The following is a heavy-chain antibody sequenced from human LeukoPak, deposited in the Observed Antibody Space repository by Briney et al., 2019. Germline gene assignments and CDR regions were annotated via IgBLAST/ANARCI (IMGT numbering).Heavy chain of an antibody. CDR3: ARELRVSGSYTYYFDY. CDR1: GYTFTGYY. CDR2: INPNSGGT. Sequence: ASVKVSCKASGYTFTGYYMHWVRQAPGQGLEWMGWINPNSGGTNYAQKFQGRVTMTRDTSISTAYMELSRLRSDDTAVYYCARELRVSGSYTYYFDYWGQGTLVTVSS. D-gene: IGHD3-10*01. V-gene: IGHV1-2*02. J-gene: IGHJ4*02.